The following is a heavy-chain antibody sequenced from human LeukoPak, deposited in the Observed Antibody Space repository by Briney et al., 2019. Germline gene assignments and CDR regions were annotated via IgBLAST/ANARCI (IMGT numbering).Heavy chain of an antibody. Sequence: SETLSLTCTVSGGSINSYYWTWIRQAGKGLEWIGYIYYSGSTYYNPSLKSRVTISVDTSKNQFSLKLSSVTAADTAVYYCARAPQYYYDSSGQYGMDVWGQGTTVTVSS. CDR1: GGSINSYY. J-gene: IGHJ6*02. V-gene: IGHV4-59*08. CDR2: IYYSGST. D-gene: IGHD3-22*01. CDR3: ARAPQYYYDSSGQYGMDV.